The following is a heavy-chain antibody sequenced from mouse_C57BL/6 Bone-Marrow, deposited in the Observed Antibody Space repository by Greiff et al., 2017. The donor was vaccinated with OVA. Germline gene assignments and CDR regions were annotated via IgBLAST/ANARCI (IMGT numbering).Heavy chain of an antibody. V-gene: IGHV5-4*03. CDR2: ISDGGSYT. CDR1: GFTFSSYA. Sequence: EVKLVESGGGLVKPGGSLKLSCAASGFTFSSYAMSWVRQTPEKRLEWVATISDGGSYTYYPDNVKGRFTISRDNAKNNLYLQMSHLKSEDTAMYYCARGLLRGFAYWGQGTLVTVSA. D-gene: IGHD1-1*01. CDR3: ARGLLRGFAY. J-gene: IGHJ3*01.